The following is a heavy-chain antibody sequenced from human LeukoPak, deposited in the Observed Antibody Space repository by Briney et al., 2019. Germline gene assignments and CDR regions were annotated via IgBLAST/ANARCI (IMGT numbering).Heavy chain of an antibody. CDR3: ARGAFAELF. CDR2: IYYSGST. J-gene: IGHJ4*02. V-gene: IGHV4-38-2*02. CDR1: GYSISSGYY. D-gene: IGHD3-10*01. Sequence: KPSESLSLTCTVAGYSISSGYYWGWIRQPPGKGLEWIGSIYYSGSTYYNPSLKSPVTISVDTSKNQFSLSLSSVTAPDTDVYYCARGAFAELFWGQGTLVTVSS.